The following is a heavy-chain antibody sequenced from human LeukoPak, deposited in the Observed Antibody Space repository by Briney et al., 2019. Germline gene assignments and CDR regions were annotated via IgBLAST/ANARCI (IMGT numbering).Heavy chain of an antibody. V-gene: IGHV3-21*01. D-gene: IGHD3-16*01. CDR1: RFTFSSYS. CDR2: ISSSGSYI. J-gene: IGHJ4*02. Sequence: GGSLRLSCAASRFTFSSYSMNWVRQAPGKGLEWVSSISSSGSYIYYADSVKGRFTISRDNSKNTLYLQMNSLRAEDTAVYYCAKGGGGEYYFDYWGQGTLVTVSS. CDR3: AKGGGGEYYFDY.